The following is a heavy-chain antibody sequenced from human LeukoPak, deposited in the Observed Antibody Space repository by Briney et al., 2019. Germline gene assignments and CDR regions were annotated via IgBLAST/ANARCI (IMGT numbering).Heavy chain of an antibody. CDR1: GDSISNYY. Sequence: KPSETLSLTCSVSGDSISNYYWTWIRQPPGKGLEWIGYIYYTGQTNYNPSLKSRVTISVDTYKGHFSLRLTSVTAADTAMYYCARGGGDYNGSGDWFDPWRQRTQVTVSS. V-gene: IGHV4-59*01. D-gene: IGHD3-10*01. J-gene: IGHJ5*02. CDR2: IYYTGQT. CDR3: ARGGGDYNGSGDWFDP.